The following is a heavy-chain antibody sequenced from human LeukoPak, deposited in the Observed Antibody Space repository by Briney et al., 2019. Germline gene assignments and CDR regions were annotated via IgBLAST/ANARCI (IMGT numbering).Heavy chain of an antibody. CDR2: INGGGSS. D-gene: IGHD5-18*01. V-gene: IGHV3-23*01. CDR1: GFTFNNYS. J-gene: IGHJ4*02. CDR3: AKGQGYNYGDSTDY. Sequence: SGGSLRLSCAASGFTFNNYSMTWVRQAPGKGLEWVSVINGGGSSYYADSVKGRFTVSRDNSKNTLYLQMNSLRDEDTAVYYCAKGQGYNYGDSTDYWGQGTLVTVSS.